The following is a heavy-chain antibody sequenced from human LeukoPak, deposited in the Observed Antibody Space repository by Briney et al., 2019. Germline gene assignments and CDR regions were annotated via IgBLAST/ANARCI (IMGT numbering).Heavy chain of an antibody. Sequence: PGGSLRLSCAASGFTVSSKYMSWVRQAPGKGLEWVSVMYSGGSTYYADSVEGRFTISRDSSKNTVYLQMRSLRAEDTAVYYCASVTMVRGPHFDYWGQGTLVTVSS. CDR1: GFTVSSKY. D-gene: IGHD3-10*01. CDR2: MYSGGST. CDR3: ASVTMVRGPHFDY. J-gene: IGHJ4*02. V-gene: IGHV3-53*01.